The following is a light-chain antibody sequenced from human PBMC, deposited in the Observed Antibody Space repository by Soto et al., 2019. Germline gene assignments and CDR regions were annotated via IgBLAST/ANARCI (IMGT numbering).Light chain of an antibody. CDR1: SSDVGGYNH. Sequence: QSALTQPASVFGSPGQSITISCTGTSSDVGGYNHVSWYQQHPGKAPKLMIYEVTNRPSGVSNRFSGSKSGNTASLTISGLQAEDEADYYCSSYTSSSTWVFGGGTKLTVL. CDR3: SSYTSSSTWV. J-gene: IGLJ3*02. V-gene: IGLV2-14*01. CDR2: EVT.